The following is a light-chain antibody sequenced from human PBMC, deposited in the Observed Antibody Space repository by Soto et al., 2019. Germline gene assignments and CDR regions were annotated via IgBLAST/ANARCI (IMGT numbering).Light chain of an antibody. V-gene: IGLV2-8*01. CDR1: SSDVGAYNY. Sequence: QSALTQPPSASGSPGQSVTISCTGTSSDVGAYNYASWYQQHAGKAPKLVIYEVTKRPSGVPDRFSGSKSANTASLTVSGLQAEDEADDYCSSFASSNTWVFGGGTKLTVL. J-gene: IGLJ3*02. CDR2: EVT. CDR3: SSFASSNTWV.